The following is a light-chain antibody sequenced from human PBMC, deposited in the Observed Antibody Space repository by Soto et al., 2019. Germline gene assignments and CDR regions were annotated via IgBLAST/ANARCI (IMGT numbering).Light chain of an antibody. CDR2: DAS. V-gene: IGKV1-13*02. Sequence: AIQLTQSPSSLAASTGDRVTITSRASQGIASGLAWYQQKPGKAPKLLIQDASSLESGVPSRFSGSGSGTDFTLTISSLQPEDFATYHCQQVNSYPFTFGGGTKLEI. CDR1: QGIASG. CDR3: QQVNSYPFT. J-gene: IGKJ2*01.